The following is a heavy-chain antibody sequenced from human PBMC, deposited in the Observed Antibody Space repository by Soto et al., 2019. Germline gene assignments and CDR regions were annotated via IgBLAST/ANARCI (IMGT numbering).Heavy chain of an antibody. V-gene: IGHV3-23*01. D-gene: IGHD6-19*01. Sequence: HPGGSLRLSCAASGFTFSSYAMSWVRQAPGKGLEWVSAISGSGGSTYYADSVKGRFTISRDNSKNTLYLQMNSLRAEDTAVYYCTRDDGTGWLNQDWGQGAVVTVSS. J-gene: IGHJ4*02. CDR2: ISGSGGST. CDR1: GFTFSSYA. CDR3: TRDDGTGWLNQD.